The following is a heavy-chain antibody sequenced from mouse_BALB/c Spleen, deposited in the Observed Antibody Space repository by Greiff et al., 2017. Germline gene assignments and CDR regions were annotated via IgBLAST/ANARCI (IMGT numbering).Heavy chain of an antibody. D-gene: IGHD2-3*01. CDR3: ARAVYDGYLDY. CDR1: GFTFSDYY. CDR2: ISDGGSYT. Sequence: EVQRVESGGGLVKPGGSLKLSCAASGFTFSDYYMYWVRQTPEKRLEWVATISDGGSYTYYPDSVKGRFTISRDNAKNNLYLQMSSLKSEDTAMYYCARAVYDGYLDYWGQGTTLTVSS. J-gene: IGHJ2*01. V-gene: IGHV5-4*02.